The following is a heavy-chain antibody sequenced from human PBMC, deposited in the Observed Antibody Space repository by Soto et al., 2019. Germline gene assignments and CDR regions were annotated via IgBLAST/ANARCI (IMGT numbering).Heavy chain of an antibody. CDR3: AKGHGIFGVVIPSDY. Sequence: EVQLLEPGGGLVQPGGSLRLSCAASGFTFSSYAMSWVRQAPGKGLEWVSGISGSAGSTYHAASVKGRFTISRDNSRNTLYMQMNSLSAEDTAVYYCAKGHGIFGVVIPSDYWGQGTLVTVSS. D-gene: IGHD3-3*01. CDR2: ISGSAGST. CDR1: GFTFSSYA. V-gene: IGHV3-23*01. J-gene: IGHJ4*02.